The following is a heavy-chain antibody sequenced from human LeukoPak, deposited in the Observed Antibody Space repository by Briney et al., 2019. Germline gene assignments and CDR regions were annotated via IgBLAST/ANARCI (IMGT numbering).Heavy chain of an antibody. Sequence: PGGSLRLSCAASGFTVGNNYMSWVRQAPGKGLEWVSVIYSDGSTYYADSVKARFTISRDNSKNTLYLQMNSLRADDMAVYYCARDPGGGPTHGYWGQGTLVTVSS. CDR2: IYSDGST. D-gene: IGHD1-26*01. V-gene: IGHV3-66*02. J-gene: IGHJ4*02. CDR1: GFTVGNNY. CDR3: ARDPGGGPTHGY.